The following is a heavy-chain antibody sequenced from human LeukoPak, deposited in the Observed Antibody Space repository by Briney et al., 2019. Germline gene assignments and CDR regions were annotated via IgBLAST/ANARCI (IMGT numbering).Heavy chain of an antibody. Sequence: SETLSPTCTVSGGSISSYYWSWIRQPAGKGLEWIGRIYTSGSTNYNPSLKSRVTMSVDTSKNQFSLKLSSVTAADTAVYYCARWYYYDSSGWFDPWGQGTLVTVSS. V-gene: IGHV4-4*07. J-gene: IGHJ5*02. D-gene: IGHD3-22*01. CDR3: ARWYYYDSSGWFDP. CDR1: GGSISSYY. CDR2: IYTSGST.